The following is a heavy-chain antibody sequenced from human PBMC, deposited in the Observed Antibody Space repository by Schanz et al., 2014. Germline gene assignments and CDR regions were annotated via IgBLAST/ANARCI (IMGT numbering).Heavy chain of an antibody. CDR3: ARDGVDAAAGGNY. D-gene: IGHD6-13*01. Sequence: QVQLVQSGAEVKKPGSSMKVSCKASGGTFNSYTINWVRQAPGQGLEWVGRFIPILDVGNYAQQFQGRVTMTRDTSTSTVYMELSSLRSEDTAVYYCARDGVDAAAGGNYWGQGTLVTVSS. J-gene: IGHJ4*02. CDR2: FIPILDVG. CDR1: GGTFNSYT. V-gene: IGHV1-69*08.